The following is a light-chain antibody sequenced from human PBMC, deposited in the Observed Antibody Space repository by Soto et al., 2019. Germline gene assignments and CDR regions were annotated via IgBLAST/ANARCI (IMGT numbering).Light chain of an antibody. Sequence: EILFTQSPGTLSLSPGERATLSCRASQTVSSSFLGWYQQKPGQAPRILIYGASSRDTGIPDRFSGSGSGTDFTLTISRLEPEDFAVYYCQQYGISPRTFGQGTKVDIK. V-gene: IGKV3-20*01. CDR1: QTVSSSF. CDR2: GAS. CDR3: QQYGISPRT. J-gene: IGKJ1*01.